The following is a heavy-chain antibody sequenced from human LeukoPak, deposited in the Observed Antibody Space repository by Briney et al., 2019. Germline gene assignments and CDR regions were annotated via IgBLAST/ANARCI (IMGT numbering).Heavy chain of an antibody. Sequence: TGGSLRLSCAAAGFSFSDYVMSWVRQAPGEGLEWVSAITGSGATTYYADSGEGRLTISRDKSRNTLFLQINGLRAEDTAVYYCAFRLRDYVWGSYSDWGQGTLVSVSS. J-gene: IGHJ4*02. V-gene: IGHV3-23*01. D-gene: IGHD3-16*01. CDR1: GFSFSDYV. CDR3: AFRLRDYVWGSYSD. CDR2: ITGSGATT.